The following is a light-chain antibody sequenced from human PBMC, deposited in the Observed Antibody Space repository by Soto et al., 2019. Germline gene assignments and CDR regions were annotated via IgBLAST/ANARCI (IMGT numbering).Light chain of an antibody. V-gene: IGLV1-40*01. CDR3: HSYDRSLSCVV. CDR1: SSNIGANYG. J-gene: IGLJ2*01. CDR2: GNS. Sequence: QSVLTQPPSVSGAPGQRVTISCTGSSSNIGANYGVHWYQHLPGTAPKLLIYGNSYRPSGDPDRFSGSKSGTSASMANTGIQTEDESDYYCHSYDRSLSCVVFGGGTKLTVL.